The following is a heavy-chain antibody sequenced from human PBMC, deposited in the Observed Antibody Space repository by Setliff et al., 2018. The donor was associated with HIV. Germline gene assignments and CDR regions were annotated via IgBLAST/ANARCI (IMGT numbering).Heavy chain of an antibody. CDR1: GGSISNSRYY. V-gene: IGHV4-39*01. D-gene: IGHD3-22*01. Sequence: PSETLSLTCTVSGGSISNSRYYWSWIRQPPGKGLEWIGSIYYSGSTYYNPSLKSRVTISVDTSKNQFSLKLSSVTAADAAVYYCASRVYYYDSSGYLGEEGFDPWGQGTLVTVSS. CDR2: IYYSGST. CDR3: ASRVYYYDSSGYLGEEGFDP. J-gene: IGHJ5*02.